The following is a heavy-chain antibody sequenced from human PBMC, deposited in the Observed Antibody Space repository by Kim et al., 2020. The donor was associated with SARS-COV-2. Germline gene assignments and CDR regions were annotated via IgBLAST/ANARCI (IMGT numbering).Heavy chain of an antibody. CDR1: GLSFDSSA. CDR3: ARGNYYESVSLSDYYNGMDV. Sequence: GGSLRLSCAASGLSFDSSAMNGVRQAPGKGLEWVAVISYDGRNKEYADSVKGRFTISRDNSKSTLYLQMNSLRVEDTAVYYCARGNYYESVSLSDYYNGMDVWGQGTTVTVSS. V-gene: IGHV3-30-3*01. CDR2: ISYDGRNK. D-gene: IGHD3-10*01. J-gene: IGHJ6*02.